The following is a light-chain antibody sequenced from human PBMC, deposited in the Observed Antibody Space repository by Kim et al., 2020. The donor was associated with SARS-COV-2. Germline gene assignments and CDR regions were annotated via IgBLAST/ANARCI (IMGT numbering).Light chain of an antibody. CDR3: NSRDSSGNHWV. V-gene: IGLV3-19*01. J-gene: IGLJ3*02. CDR2: GKN. Sequence: ALGQTVRITCQGDRLRGFYASWYQKKPGQAPLLVIYGKNNRPSGIQDRFSGSSSGNTASLTITGAQAEDEADYYCNSRDSSGNHWVFGGGTKRTVL. CDR1: RLRGFY.